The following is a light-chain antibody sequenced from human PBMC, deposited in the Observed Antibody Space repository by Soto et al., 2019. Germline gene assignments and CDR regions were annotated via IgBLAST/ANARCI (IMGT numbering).Light chain of an antibody. CDR3: QQLNSYPFT. CDR2: KAS. Sequence: IRMTQSPSALSAYVGDRVTITCRASQSISSWLAWYQQKPGKAPKLLIYKASSLESGVPSRFSGSGSGTEFTLTISSLRPEDFATYYCQQLNSYPFTFGQGTRLEIK. J-gene: IGKJ5*01. V-gene: IGKV1-5*03. CDR1: QSISSW.